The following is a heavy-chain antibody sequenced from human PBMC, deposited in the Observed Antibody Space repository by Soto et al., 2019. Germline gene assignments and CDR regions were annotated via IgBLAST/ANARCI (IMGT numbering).Heavy chain of an antibody. CDR1: GGSFSRYY. V-gene: IGHV4-34*01. CDR2: INHSGST. CDR3: ARGEGRLVGTWFDP. J-gene: IGHJ5*02. Sequence: QVQLQQWGAGLLKPSETLSLTCDVYGGSFSRYYWNWIRQPPGKGLEWLGEINHSGSTNYNPSLESRVTISLDTSKTKFSLKLTSVNAADTAVYYCARGEGRLVGTWFDPWGQGTLVTVSS. D-gene: IGHD5-12*01.